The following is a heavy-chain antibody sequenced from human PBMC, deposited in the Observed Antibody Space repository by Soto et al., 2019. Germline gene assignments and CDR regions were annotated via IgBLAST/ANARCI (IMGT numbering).Heavy chain of an antibody. Sequence: ASVKVSCKASGYTFTGYYMHWVRQAPGQGLEWMGWINPNSGGTNYAQKFQGRVTMTRDTSISTAYMELSRLRSDDTAVYYCARRITMIVVPRGWFDPWGQGTLVTVSS. CDR2: INPNSGGT. CDR3: ARRITMIVVPRGWFDP. J-gene: IGHJ5*02. V-gene: IGHV1-2*02. CDR1: GYTFTGYY. D-gene: IGHD3-22*01.